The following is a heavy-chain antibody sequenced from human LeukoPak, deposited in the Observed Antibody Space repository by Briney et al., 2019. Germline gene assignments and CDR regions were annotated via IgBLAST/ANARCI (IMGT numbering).Heavy chain of an antibody. CDR1: GFTFSTYA. D-gene: IGHD6-13*01. CDR2: ISGSGGST. Sequence: GGSLRLSCAASGFTFSTYAMSWVRQAPGKGPQWVSGISGSGGSTYYTDSVKGRFTISRDNSKNALYLQMNSLRAEDTAVYYCAKDPTDTSSWYIVEYFQHWGQGTLVTVSS. V-gene: IGHV3-23*01. CDR3: AKDPTDTSSWYIVEYFQH. J-gene: IGHJ1*01.